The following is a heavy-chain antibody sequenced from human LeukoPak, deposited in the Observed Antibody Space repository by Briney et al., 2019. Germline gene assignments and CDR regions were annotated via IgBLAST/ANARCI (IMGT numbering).Heavy chain of an antibody. CDR3: AKEKYYYDSSGYYWAFDY. CDR2: ISGSGGST. D-gene: IGHD3-22*01. Sequence: GGSLRLSCAASGFTFSSYAMSWVRQAPGKGLEWVSAISGSGGSTYYADSVKGRFTISRDNSKNTLYLQMYSLRAEDTAVYYCAKEKYYYDSSGYYWAFDYWGQGTLVTVSS. CDR1: GFTFSSYA. V-gene: IGHV3-23*01. J-gene: IGHJ4*02.